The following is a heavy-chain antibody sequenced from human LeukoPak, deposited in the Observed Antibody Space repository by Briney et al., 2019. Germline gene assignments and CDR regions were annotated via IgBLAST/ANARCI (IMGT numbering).Heavy chain of an antibody. V-gene: IGHV3-33*08. CDR2: IWYDGSNK. CDR3: ARDMSPHTVGATPPSH. Sequence: GGSLRLSCAASGFVFRTYSMNWVRQAPGKGLEWVAVIWYDGSNKYYADSVKGRFTISRDNSKNTLYLQMNSLRAEDTAVYYCARDMSPHTVGATPPSHWGQGTLVTVSS. J-gene: IGHJ4*02. D-gene: IGHD1-26*01. CDR1: GFVFRTYS.